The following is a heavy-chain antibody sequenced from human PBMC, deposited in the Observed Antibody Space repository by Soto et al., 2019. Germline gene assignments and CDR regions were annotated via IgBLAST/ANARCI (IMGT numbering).Heavy chain of an antibody. D-gene: IGHD2-21*02. CDR2: IYPGDSDT. CDR1: GYSFTPYW. CDR3: AGVGGDRLEDYFDY. Sequence: ESLKICCGCSGYSFTPYWIGWVRQLHGHGLEWMGIIYPGDSDTRYSPSFQGQVTISADKPISTAYLHWTSQKAADTAMYNCAGVGGDRLEDYFDYWGQGTLVTVPS. V-gene: IGHV5-51*04. J-gene: IGHJ4*02.